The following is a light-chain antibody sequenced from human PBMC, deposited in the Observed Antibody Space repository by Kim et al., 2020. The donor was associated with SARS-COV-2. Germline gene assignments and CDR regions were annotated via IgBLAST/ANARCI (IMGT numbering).Light chain of an antibody. CDR1: QSVLYSSDNKNY. CDR3: QQYYTTPRT. CDR2: WAS. J-gene: IGKJ2*01. Sequence: RATINFKSSQSVLYSSDNKNYLAWYQKKPGQPPKLLIYWASTRESGVPDRFSGSGSGTDFTLTISSLQAEDVAVYYCQQYYTTPRTFGQGTKLEI. V-gene: IGKV4-1*01.